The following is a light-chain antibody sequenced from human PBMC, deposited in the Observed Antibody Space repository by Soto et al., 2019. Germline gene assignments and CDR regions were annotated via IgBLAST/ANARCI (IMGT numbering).Light chain of an antibody. CDR3: QQYNNWPPT. Sequence: EIVLTQSPATLSLSPGERATLSCRASQSVSRYLAWYQQKPGQAPRLLIYDASTRATGIPARFSGSGSGTEFTLTISSLQSEDFAVYYCQQYNNWPPTFGQGTRLEIK. CDR2: DAS. J-gene: IGKJ5*01. V-gene: IGKV3-15*01. CDR1: QSVSRY.